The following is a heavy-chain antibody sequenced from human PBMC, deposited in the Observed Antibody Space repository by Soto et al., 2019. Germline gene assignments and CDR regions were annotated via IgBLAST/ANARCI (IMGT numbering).Heavy chain of an antibody. D-gene: IGHD2-2*01. CDR3: ARVVPGAEAWFGP. J-gene: IGHJ5*02. CDR2: ISLYRDGT. V-gene: IGHV1-18*01. Sequence: GASVKVSCKTSGDTFSNYGITWGRQAPGQPLEWLGWISLYRDGTNYAQKFQGRVSMTTDTSTTTAYMELRSLRSDDTAVYYCARVVPGAEAWFGPWGQGTLVPVSS. CDR1: GDTFSNYG.